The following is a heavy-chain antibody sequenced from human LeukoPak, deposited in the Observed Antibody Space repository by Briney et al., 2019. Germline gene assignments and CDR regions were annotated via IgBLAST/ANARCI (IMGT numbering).Heavy chain of an antibody. V-gene: IGHV1-46*01. Sequence: GASVKVSCKASGYTFTSYYMHWVRQAPGQGLEWMGIINPSGGSTSCAQKFQGRVTMTRDTSTSTVYMELSSLRSEDTAVYYCARDVGARAFDYWGQGTLVTVSS. CDR2: INPSGGST. CDR1: GYTFTSYY. J-gene: IGHJ4*02. CDR3: ARDVGARAFDY. D-gene: IGHD1-26*01.